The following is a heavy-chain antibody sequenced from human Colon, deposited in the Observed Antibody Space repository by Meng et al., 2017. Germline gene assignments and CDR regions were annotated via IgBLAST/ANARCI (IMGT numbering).Heavy chain of an antibody. J-gene: IGHJ4*02. CDR1: GGSISNGFFF. CDR3: ARGSGTLRHFDY. Sequence: QVQLQESGPGLVKPSQTLSLTCTVSGGSISNGFFFWSWIRQHPLKGLELIGSVSHTGSTSYNPSIQSLVTISRDTPKNQFSLNLTSVTAADTAVYFCARGSGTLRHFDYWGQGTLVTVSS. V-gene: IGHV4-31*01. CDR2: VSHTGST. D-gene: IGHD1-26*01.